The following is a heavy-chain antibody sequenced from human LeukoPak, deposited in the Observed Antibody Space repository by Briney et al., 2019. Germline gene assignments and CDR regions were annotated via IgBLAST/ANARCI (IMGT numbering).Heavy chain of an antibody. Sequence: PGGSLRLSCAASGFTFSSYEMNWVRQAPGKGLEWVSNISSSGSTIYYADSVKGRFTISRDNAKNSLYLQMNSLRAEDTAVYYCARGDSSGYYYSSLDYWGQGTLVTVSS. D-gene: IGHD3-22*01. CDR3: ARGDSSGYYYSSLDY. CDR2: ISSSGSTI. J-gene: IGHJ4*02. CDR1: GFTFSSYE. V-gene: IGHV3-48*03.